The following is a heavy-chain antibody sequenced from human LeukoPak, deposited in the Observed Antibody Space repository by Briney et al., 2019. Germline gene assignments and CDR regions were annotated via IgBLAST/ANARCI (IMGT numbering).Heavy chain of an antibody. D-gene: IGHD3-3*01. CDR2: IYPGYSDA. V-gene: IGHV5-51*01. CDR3: ARASGKKYDFWSGYYMAAAYYFDY. J-gene: IGHJ4*02. CDR1: GYKLTNNW. Sequence: GESLKISCKISGYKLTNNWIGWVRQVPGKGLEWMGLIYPGYSDAKYSPSFQGQVTLSVDASISTAYLQLSGLRASDTAIYYCARASGKKYDFWSGYYMAAAYYFDYWGQGTLVTVSS.